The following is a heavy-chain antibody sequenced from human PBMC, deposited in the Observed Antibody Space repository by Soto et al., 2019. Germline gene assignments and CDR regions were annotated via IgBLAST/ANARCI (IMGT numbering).Heavy chain of an antibody. CDR3: AKTAVRRFLEWFPDAFDI. CDR2: ISYDGSNK. J-gene: IGHJ3*02. D-gene: IGHD3-3*01. V-gene: IGHV3-30*18. Sequence: PGGSLRLSCAASGFTFSSYGMHWVRQAPGKGLEWVAVISYDGSNKYYADSVKGRFNISRDNSKNTLYLQMNSLRAEDTAVYYCAKTAVRRFLEWFPDAFDIWGQGTMVTVSS. CDR1: GFTFSSYG.